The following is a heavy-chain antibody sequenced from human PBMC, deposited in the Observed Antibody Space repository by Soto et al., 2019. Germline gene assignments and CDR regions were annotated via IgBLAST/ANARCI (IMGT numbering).Heavy chain of an antibody. D-gene: IGHD6-19*01. Sequence: EVQLLESGGGLVQPGGSLRLSCVVSGFTFSNYAMSWVRKTPGKGLEWVSGITSDGSTTWYADFVEGRFTISRDNSKNTVYLQLNSPRGEDAAVYFCAKGGISGWPGGEDFWGQGTMVTVSS. V-gene: IGHV3-23*01. CDR3: AKGGISGWPGGEDF. CDR2: ITSDGSTT. J-gene: IGHJ4*02. CDR1: GFTFSNYA.